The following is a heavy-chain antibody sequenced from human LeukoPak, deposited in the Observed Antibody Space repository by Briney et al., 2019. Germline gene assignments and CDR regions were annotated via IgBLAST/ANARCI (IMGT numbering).Heavy chain of an antibody. J-gene: IGHJ4*02. V-gene: IGHV3-74*01. Sequence: GGSLRLSCAASGFTFSSYWMHWVRQAPGKGLVWVSRISTDGSSTSYADFVKGRFTISRDNAKNTLFLQMNSLRAEDTAVYYCARDFLWGSGSRWGQGTLVTVSS. CDR1: GFTFSSYW. D-gene: IGHD3-10*01. CDR2: ISTDGSST. CDR3: ARDFLWGSGSR.